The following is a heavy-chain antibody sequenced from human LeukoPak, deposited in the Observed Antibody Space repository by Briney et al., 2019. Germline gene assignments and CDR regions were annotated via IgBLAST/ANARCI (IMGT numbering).Heavy chain of an antibody. CDR1: GFTFSSYG. Sequence: GGSLRLSCAASGFTFSSYGMHWVRQAPGKGLEWVAFIRYDGSNKYYAGSVKGRFTISRDNSKNTLYLQMNSLRAEDTAVYYCAKDYALYCGGDCYYDYWGQGTLVTVSS. D-gene: IGHD2-21*01. J-gene: IGHJ4*02. CDR3: AKDYALYCGGDCYYDY. CDR2: IRYDGSNK. V-gene: IGHV3-30*02.